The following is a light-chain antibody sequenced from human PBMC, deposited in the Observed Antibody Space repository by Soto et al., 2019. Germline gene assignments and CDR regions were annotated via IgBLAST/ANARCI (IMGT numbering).Light chain of an antibody. CDR1: QSINSN. V-gene: IGKV3-15*01. CDR3: QQDNNWPRAT. CDR2: RAS. Sequence: IVMTQSPATLSVSPGERATLSCRASQSINSNLAWYQQKPGQAPRLLMFRASIRATGFPVRFSGSGSGTEFNITISSLQSEDSAIYYCQQDNNWPRATFGGGTKVEIK. J-gene: IGKJ4*01.